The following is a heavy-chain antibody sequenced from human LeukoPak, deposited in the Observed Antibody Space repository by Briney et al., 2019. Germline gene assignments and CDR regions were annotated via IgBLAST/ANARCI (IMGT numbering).Heavy chain of an antibody. V-gene: IGHV1-46*01. D-gene: IGHD4-23*01. CDR2: INPSDDST. CDR3: ATRWVVKGDFDY. Sequence: VASVKVSCKASGYTFTNNHISWVRQAPGQGREWMGRINPSDDSTFYAQKFQGRFVMTSDTSTSTVYMELTSLRSEDTAVYYCATRWVVKGDFDYWGQRTLVTVSS. CDR1: GYTFTNNH. J-gene: IGHJ4*02.